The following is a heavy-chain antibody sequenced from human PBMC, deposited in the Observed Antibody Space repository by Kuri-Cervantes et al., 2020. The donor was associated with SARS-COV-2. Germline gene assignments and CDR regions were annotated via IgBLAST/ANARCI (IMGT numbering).Heavy chain of an antibody. CDR3: ARGGLAVAGGQDYHYYMDV. V-gene: IGHV4-59*01. J-gene: IGHJ6*03. CDR2: IYYSGST. D-gene: IGHD6-19*01. Sequence: ESLKISCTVSGGSISSYYWSWIRQPPGRGLEWIGYIYYSGSTNYNPSLKSRVTISVDTSKNQFSLKLSSVTAADTAVYYCARGGLAVAGGQDYHYYMDVWGKGTTVTVSS. CDR1: GGSISSYY.